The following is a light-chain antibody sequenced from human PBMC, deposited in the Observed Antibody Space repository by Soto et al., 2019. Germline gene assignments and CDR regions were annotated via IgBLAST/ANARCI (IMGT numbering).Light chain of an antibody. CDR2: AAS. CDR3: QQYNSYPWT. Sequence: DIQMTQSPSSLSASFGDRVTITCRASQGIGVYLAWFQQKPGNAPKLLIYAASTLQSGVPSRFSGSGSGTDFTLTISGLQPEDVATYYCQQYNSYPWTFGQGTKVDIK. J-gene: IGKJ1*01. CDR1: QGIGVY. V-gene: IGKV1-27*01.